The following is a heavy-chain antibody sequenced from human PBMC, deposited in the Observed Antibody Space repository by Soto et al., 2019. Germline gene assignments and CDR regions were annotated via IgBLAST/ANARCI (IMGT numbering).Heavy chain of an antibody. V-gene: IGHV4-59*01. CDR1: GGPISYNY. CDR2: IYYSGST. J-gene: IGHJ5*02. Sequence: SETLSLTCTVSGGPISYNYWSWIRQPPGKGLEWIGDIYYSGSTNYNPSLKSRVIMSADTSKNQFLLKMTSVTAADMAIYYCARVHGFWSGSNRFDPWGQGTLVTVSS. CDR3: ARVHGFWSGSNRFDP. D-gene: IGHD3-3*01.